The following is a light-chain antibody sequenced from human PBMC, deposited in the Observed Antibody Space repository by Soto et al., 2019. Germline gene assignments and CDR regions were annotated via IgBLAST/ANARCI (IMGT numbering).Light chain of an antibody. CDR2: GAS. CDR3: QQYGSSPFT. V-gene: IGKV3-20*01. CDR1: QSVTSRN. J-gene: IGKJ3*01. Sequence: EIVLTQSPGTLSLSPGERATLSCRASQSVTSRNLAWYQQKPGQAPRLLIYGASSGATGIPDRFSGSGSGTDFTLTISRLEPKDFAVYYCQQYGSSPFTFGPGTKVDIK.